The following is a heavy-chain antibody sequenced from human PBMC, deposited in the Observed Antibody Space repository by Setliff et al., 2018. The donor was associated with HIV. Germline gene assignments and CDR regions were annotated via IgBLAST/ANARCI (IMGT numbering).Heavy chain of an antibody. D-gene: IGHD3-10*01. J-gene: IGHJ4*02. Sequence: GGSLRLSCAGSGFTFSDAWITWVRQAPGKGLEWLGRIKSKIDGETTDYAAPVKGRFTISRDDSKNTVYLHMNSLKTEDTAVYYCIWSGSCGLYYFDHWGQGTQVTVSS. CDR2: IKSKIDGETT. V-gene: IGHV3-15*01. CDR1: GFTFSDAW. CDR3: IWSGSCGLYYFDH.